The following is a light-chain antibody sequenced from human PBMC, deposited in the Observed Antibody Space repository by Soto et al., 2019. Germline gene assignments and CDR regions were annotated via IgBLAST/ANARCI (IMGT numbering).Light chain of an antibody. CDR2: GAS. J-gene: IGKJ1*01. CDR3: QQYGTSWWT. Sequence: EIVLTQSPGTLSLSPGERATLSCRTSQSVSSNYLAWYQQKPGQAPRLLIYGASSRATGIPDRFSGSGSGTDFTLTISRVEPEDFAVYHCQQYGTSWWTFGQGTKVEIK. V-gene: IGKV3-20*01. CDR1: QSVSSNY.